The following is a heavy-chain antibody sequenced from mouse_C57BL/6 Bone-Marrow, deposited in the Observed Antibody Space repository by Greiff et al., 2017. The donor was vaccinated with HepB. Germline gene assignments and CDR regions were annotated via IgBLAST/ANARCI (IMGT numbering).Heavy chain of an antibody. D-gene: IGHD1-1*01. V-gene: IGHV1-15*01. CDR1: GYTFTDYE. CDR2: IDPETGGT. J-gene: IGHJ4*01. Sequence: QVQLQQSGAELVRPGASVTLSCKASGYTFTDYEMHWVKQTPVHGLEWIGAIDPETGGTAYNQKFKGKAILTADKSSSTAYMELRSLTSEDSAVYYCTRRGASYYYGSSHAMDYWGQGTSVTVSS. CDR3: TRRGASYYYGSSHAMDY.